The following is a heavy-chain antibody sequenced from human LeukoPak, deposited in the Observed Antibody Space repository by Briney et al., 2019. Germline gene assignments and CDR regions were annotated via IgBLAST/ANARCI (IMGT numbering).Heavy chain of an antibody. J-gene: IGHJ6*02. CDR1: GFTFSSYS. CDR2: ISSSSSTI. V-gene: IGHV3-48*04. Sequence: PGGSLRLSCAASGFTFSSYSMNWVRQAPGKGLEWVSYISSSSSTIYYADSVKGRFTISRDNAKNSLYLQMNSLRAEDTAVYYCATKWELRYYYYYGMDVWGQGTTVTVSS. D-gene: IGHD1-26*01. CDR3: ATKWELRYYYYYGMDV.